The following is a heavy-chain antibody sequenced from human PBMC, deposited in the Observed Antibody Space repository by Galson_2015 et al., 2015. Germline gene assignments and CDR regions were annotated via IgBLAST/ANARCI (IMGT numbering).Heavy chain of an antibody. J-gene: IGHJ2*01. CDR2: ISGSGATI. CDR3: TRDQGAPYWYFDL. D-gene: IGHD1-26*01. Sequence: SLRLSCAASGFTFSSYSMNWVRQTPGKGLEWVSYISGSGATIYYADSVKGRFTISRDNAKNSLYLQMDSLRAEDTAVFYCTRDQGAPYWYFDLWGRGTLITVSS. V-gene: IGHV3-48*01. CDR1: GFTFSSYS.